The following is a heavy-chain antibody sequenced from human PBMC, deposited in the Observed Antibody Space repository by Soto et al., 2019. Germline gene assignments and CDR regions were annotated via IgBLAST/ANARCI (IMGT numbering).Heavy chain of an antibody. Sequence: ASVKVSCKASGYTFTSYYMHWVRQAPGQGLEWMGIINPSGGSTSYAQKFQGRVTMTRDTSTSTVYMELSSLRSEDTAVYYCARGDTMVLRYATMGYNWFDPWGQGTLVTVSS. CDR1: GYTFTSYY. V-gene: IGHV1-46*03. D-gene: IGHD3-10*01. J-gene: IGHJ5*02. CDR3: ARGDTMVLRYATMGYNWFDP. CDR2: INPSGGST.